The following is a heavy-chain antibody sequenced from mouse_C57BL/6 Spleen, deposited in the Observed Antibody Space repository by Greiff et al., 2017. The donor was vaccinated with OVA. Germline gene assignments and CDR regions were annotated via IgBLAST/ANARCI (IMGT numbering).Heavy chain of an antibody. Sequence: LVESGASVKMSCKASGYTFTDYYMNWVKQSHGKSLEWIGVINPYNGGTSYNQKFKGKATLTVDKSSSTAYMELNSLTSEDSAVYYCARGAMDYWGQGTSVTVSS. V-gene: IGHV1-19*01. CDR2: INPYNGGT. CDR1: GYTFTDYY. J-gene: IGHJ4*01. CDR3: ARGAMDY.